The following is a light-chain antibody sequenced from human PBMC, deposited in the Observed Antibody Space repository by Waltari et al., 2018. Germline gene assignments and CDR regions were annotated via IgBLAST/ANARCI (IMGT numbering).Light chain of an antibody. CDR1: QSVSSF. J-gene: IGKJ4*01. CDR3: QQRGNWPLT. Sequence: EIVLTQSPATLSLSPGERATLSCRASQSVSSFLAWYQQKPGQAPRLLIYHASNRATGIPARFSGSGSGTDFTLTISSLEPEDFAVYYCQQRGNWPLTFGGGTKVEIK. V-gene: IGKV3-11*01. CDR2: HAS.